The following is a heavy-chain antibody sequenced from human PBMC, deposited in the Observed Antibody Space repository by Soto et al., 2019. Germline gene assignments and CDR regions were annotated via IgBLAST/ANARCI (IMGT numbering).Heavy chain of an antibody. CDR1: GFTVSSNY. Sequence: GGSLRLSCAASGFTVSSNYMSWVRQAPGKGLEWLSVIYTDDSTYYADSVKGRFTISRHNSKNTLYLQMNSLRAEDTAVYYCTSGTSGSSAPPSWGQGTLVTGSP. CDR3: TSGTSGSSAPPS. V-gene: IGHV3-53*04. D-gene: IGHD1-1*01. CDR2: IYTDDST. J-gene: IGHJ1*01.